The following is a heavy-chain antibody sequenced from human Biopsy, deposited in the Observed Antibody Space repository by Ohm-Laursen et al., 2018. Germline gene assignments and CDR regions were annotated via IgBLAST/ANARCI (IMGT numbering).Heavy chain of an antibody. V-gene: IGHV4-59*01. CDR1: GGSISSDY. J-gene: IGHJ6*02. Sequence: TLSLTCTVSGGSISSDYWCWIRQTQGQGLERIGYIYYSGSTNYNPSLKSRVTISVDTSKNQFSLRLNSVTAADTAVYYCARATNSTGWPYYYFYGMDVWGQGTTVTVSS. D-gene: IGHD2/OR15-2a*01. CDR3: ARATNSTGWPYYYFYGMDV. CDR2: IYYSGST.